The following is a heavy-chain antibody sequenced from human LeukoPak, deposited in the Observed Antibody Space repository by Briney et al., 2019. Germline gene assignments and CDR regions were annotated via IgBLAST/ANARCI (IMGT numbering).Heavy chain of an antibody. CDR2: IYPGDSDI. CDR3: ARLFGYRSGGSCYAFDY. V-gene: IGHV5-51*01. J-gene: IGHJ4*02. CDR1: GYSFTNYW. Sequence: GESLKISCKGSGYSFTNYWIGWVRQMPGKGLEWMGIIYPGDSDIRYRPSFQGQVTISADKSISTAYLQWSSLRASDTAMYYCARLFGYRSGGSCYAFDYWGQGTLVTVSS. D-gene: IGHD2-15*01.